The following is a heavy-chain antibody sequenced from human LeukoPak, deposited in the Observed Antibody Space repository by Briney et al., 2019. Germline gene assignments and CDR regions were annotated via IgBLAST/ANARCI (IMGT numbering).Heavy chain of an antibody. V-gene: IGHV3-7*01. CDR1: RFTFSSYW. D-gene: IGHD3-3*01. J-gene: IGHJ4*02. CDR2: IKQDGSER. Sequence: PGGSLRLSCEASRFTFSSYWMSWVRQAPGKGLEWVANIKQDGSERYYVDSVKGRFTISRDNAKNSLYLQMNSLRAEDTAVYYCARDKGSGYSSPQYYFDYWGQGTLVTVSS. CDR3: ARDKGSGYSSPQYYFDY.